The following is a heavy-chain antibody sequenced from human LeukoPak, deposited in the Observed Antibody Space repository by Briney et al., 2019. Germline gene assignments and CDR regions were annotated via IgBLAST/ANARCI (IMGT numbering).Heavy chain of an antibody. D-gene: IGHD2-8*01. J-gene: IGHJ4*02. CDR3: ARQIVLMMYAIRYFDY. CDR2: IYYSGST. V-gene: IGHV4-39*01. CDR1: GGSISSSSYY. Sequence: SETLSLTCTVSGGSISSSSYYWGWIRQPPGKGLEWIGSIYYSGSTYYNPSLKSRVTISVDTSKNQFSLKLSSVTAADTAVYYCARQIVLMMYAIRYFDYWGQGTLVTVSS.